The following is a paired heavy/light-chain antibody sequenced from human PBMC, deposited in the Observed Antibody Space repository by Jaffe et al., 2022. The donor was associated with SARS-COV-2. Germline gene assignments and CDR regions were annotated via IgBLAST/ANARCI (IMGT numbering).Light chain of an antibody. Sequence: DIQMTQSPSSLSASVGDRVTITCRASQSISTFLNWYQQKPGKAPKLLIYAASSLQSGVPSGFSGRGSGTDFTLTITSLQPEDFATYYCQQSYSAPITFGQGTRLEIK. CDR2: AAS. J-gene: IGKJ5*01. CDR3: QQSYSAPIT. CDR1: QSISTF. V-gene: IGKV1-39*01.
Heavy chain of an antibody. Sequence: EVQLLESGGGLVQPGGSLRLSCVASGFTFSTYAMNWVRQAPGKGLEWVSAISGGGGSTYYADSVKGRFSISRDNSKNTLYLQMNSLRVEDTAVYYCAKDHGRSGYYYEDFYGMDVWGQGTTVTVSS. D-gene: IGHD3-22*01. CDR3: AKDHGRSGYYYEDFYGMDV. CDR2: ISGGGGST. V-gene: IGHV3-23*01. CDR1: GFTFSTYA. J-gene: IGHJ6*02.